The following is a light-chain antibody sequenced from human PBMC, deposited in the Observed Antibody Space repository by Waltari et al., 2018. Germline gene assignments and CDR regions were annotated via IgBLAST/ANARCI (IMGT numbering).Light chain of an antibody. V-gene: IGKV3-11*01. J-gene: IGKJ2*01. CDR1: QSVSSY. CDR2: DAS. CDR3: QQRSNWPPGYT. Sequence: IVLTPSPATLSLSPGERATLSCTASQSVSSYLAWYQQKPGQAPRLLIYDASNRATGIPARFSGSGSGTDFTLTISSLEPEDFAVYYCQQRSNWPPGYTFGQGTKLEIK.